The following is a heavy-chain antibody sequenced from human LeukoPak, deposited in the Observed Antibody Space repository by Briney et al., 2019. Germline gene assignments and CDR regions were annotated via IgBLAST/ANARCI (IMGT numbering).Heavy chain of an antibody. CDR1: GFTFSSSW. D-gene: IGHD6-19*01. Sequence: QPGGSLRLSCAASGFTFSSSWMSWVRQAPGKGLEWVSYITGSSSTIYYADSVKGRFTISRDNAKSSLYLQMSSLRAEDTAVYYCAREPTYTNSWYTSCDYWGQGTLVTVSS. CDR3: AREPTYTNSWYTSCDY. V-gene: IGHV3-48*01. CDR2: ITGSSSTI. J-gene: IGHJ4*02.